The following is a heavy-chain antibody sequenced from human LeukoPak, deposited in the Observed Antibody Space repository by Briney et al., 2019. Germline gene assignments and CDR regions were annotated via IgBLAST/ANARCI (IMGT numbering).Heavy chain of an antibody. Sequence: SETLSLTCTVSGGSISSSSYYWGWIRQPPGKGLEWIGEINHSGSTNYNPSLKSRVTISVDTSKNQFSLKLSSVTAADTAVYYCARGRRGRITMVRGVYYYMDVWGKGTTVTVSS. V-gene: IGHV4-39*07. CDR1: GGSISSSSYY. CDR2: INHSGST. D-gene: IGHD3-10*01. CDR3: ARGRRGRITMVRGVYYYMDV. J-gene: IGHJ6*03.